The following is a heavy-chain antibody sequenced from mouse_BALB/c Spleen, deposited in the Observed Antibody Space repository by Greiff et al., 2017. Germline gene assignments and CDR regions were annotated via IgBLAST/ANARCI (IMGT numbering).Heavy chain of an antibody. V-gene: IGHV14-4*02. CDR2: IDPENGDT. Sequence: VQLQQSGAELVRSGASVKLSCTASGFNIKDYYMHWVKQRPEQGLEWIGWIDPENGDTEYAPKFQGKATMTADTSSNTAYLQLSSLTSEDTAVYYCARAYYGNAFAYWGQGTLVTVSA. CDR3: ARAYYGNAFAY. D-gene: IGHD2-10*01. CDR1: GFNIKDYY. J-gene: IGHJ3*01.